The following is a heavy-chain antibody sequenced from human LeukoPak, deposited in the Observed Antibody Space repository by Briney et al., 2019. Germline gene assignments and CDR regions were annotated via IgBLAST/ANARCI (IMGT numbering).Heavy chain of an antibody. CDR3: AGGVATNRYYFDY. CDR1: GYTFLSYV. J-gene: IGHJ4*02. D-gene: IGHD5-12*01. V-gene: IGHV1-3*01. CDR2: INDRNCNA. Sequence: ASVKVSRKASGYTFLSYVMHWVRPAPGQRLAWMGWINDRNCNAHYSQKYQPRETITRHTSPSTAYLQVSSLSSEDRAVHFCAGGVATNRYYFDYSGQGTLVTVSS.